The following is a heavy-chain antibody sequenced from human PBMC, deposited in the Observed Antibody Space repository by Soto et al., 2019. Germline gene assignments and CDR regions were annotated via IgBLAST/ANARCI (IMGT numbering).Heavy chain of an antibody. CDR1: GFTFSSYA. CDR3: ASRSSGWFFDY. J-gene: IGHJ4*02. CDR2: ISGSGDST. V-gene: IGHV3-23*01. Sequence: GSLRLSCAASGFTFSSYAMNWVRQAPGKGLEWVSVISGSGDSTYYADSVKGRFTISRDNSKNTLYLQMNSLRAEDTAVYYCASRSSGWFFDYWGQGTLVTVSS. D-gene: IGHD6-19*01.